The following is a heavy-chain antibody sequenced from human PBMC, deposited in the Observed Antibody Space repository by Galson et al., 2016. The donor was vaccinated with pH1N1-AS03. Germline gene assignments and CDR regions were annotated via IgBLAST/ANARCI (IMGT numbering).Heavy chain of an antibody. J-gene: IGHJ4*02. Sequence: SLRLSCAASGFAFNKFWMHWVRQAPGKGLEWVSQIDTDGTSATYADSVKGRFTTSRDNAKNTLYLQMNSLRAEDTAVYYCTRYARGPSFGGQGTLVTVSS. CDR2: IDTDGTSA. CDR3: TRYARGPSF. V-gene: IGHV3-74*03. CDR1: GFAFNKFW.